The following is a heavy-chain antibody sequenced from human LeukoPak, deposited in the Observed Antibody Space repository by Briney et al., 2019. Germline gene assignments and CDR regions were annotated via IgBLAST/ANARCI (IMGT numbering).Heavy chain of an antibody. CDR1: GDSVSSNSVT. V-gene: IGHV6-1*01. D-gene: IGHD2-2*01. J-gene: IGHJ5*02. Sequence: SRTLSLTCAISGDSVSSNSVTWNWIRQSPSRGLEWLGRTYYRSTWYNDYAVSVRGRITVNPDTSKNQFSLHLNSVTPEDTAVYYCARRLTQYDCFDPWGQGILVTVSS. CDR2: TYYRSTWYN. CDR3: ARRLTQYDCFDP.